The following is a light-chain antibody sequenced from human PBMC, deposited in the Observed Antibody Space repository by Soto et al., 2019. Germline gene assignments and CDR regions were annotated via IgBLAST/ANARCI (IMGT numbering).Light chain of an antibody. Sequence: TQSPSFLSPGERATLSCRASQSVSNNYLAWYQQKPGQAPRLLIYGASNRATGIPDRFSGSGSGTDFTLTISRLEPEDFAVYYCGQFVSAPPRTFGQGTKVDIK. CDR3: GQFVSAPPRT. J-gene: IGKJ1*01. CDR2: GAS. CDR1: QSVSNNY. V-gene: IGKV3-20*01.